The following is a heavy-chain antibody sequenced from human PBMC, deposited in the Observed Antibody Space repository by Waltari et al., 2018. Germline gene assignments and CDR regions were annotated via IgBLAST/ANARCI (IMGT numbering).Heavy chain of an antibody. J-gene: IGHJ3*02. V-gene: IGHV3-33*01. CDR3: ARESFNRPDYAFDI. D-gene: IGHD1-26*01. CDR1: GFTFSSYG. Sequence: QVQLVESGGGVVQPGRSLRLSCAASGFTFSSYGMHWVRQGPGKGLDGVAVIWYDGSNKYYAESVKGRFTISRDNSKNTLYLQMNSLRAEDTAVYYCARESFNRPDYAFDIWGQGTMVTVSS. CDR2: IWYDGSNK.